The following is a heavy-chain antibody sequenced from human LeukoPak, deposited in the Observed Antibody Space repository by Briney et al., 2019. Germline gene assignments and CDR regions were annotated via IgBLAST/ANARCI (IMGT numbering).Heavy chain of an antibody. CDR3: ARSESSTFTDLGH. J-gene: IGHJ4*02. CDR1: GFTFSTYS. Sequence: PGGSLRLSCAASGFTFSTYSMNWVRQAPGKGLEWVSSISSSYIYYADSVKGRFTISRDNAKNSLYLQMNSLRAEDTAVYYCARSESSTFTDLGHWGQGTLVTVSS. D-gene: IGHD2-2*01. V-gene: IGHV3-21*01. CDR2: ISSSYI.